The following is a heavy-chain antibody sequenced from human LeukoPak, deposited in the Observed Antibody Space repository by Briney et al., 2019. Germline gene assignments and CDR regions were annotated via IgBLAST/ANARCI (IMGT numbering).Heavy chain of an antibody. J-gene: IGHJ6*02. CDR3: GRMAINANSGMDF. Sequence: HPGGSLRLSCAASGFKFSDHYIDWVRQAPGKGLEWVGRSRNKASSYTTEYAASVEGRFTISRDVSESSLYLQMNSLRTEDTAVYYGGRMAINANSGMDFWGQGTTVTVSS. V-gene: IGHV3-72*01. D-gene: IGHD1/OR15-1a*01. CDR1: GFKFSDHY. CDR2: SRNKASSYTT.